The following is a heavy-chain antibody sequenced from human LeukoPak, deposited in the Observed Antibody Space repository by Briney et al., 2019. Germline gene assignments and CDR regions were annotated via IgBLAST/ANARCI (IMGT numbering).Heavy chain of an antibody. CDR1: GGSISSSNW. Sequence: SGTLSLTCAVSGGSISSSNWWSWVRQPPGKGLEWIGEIYHSRSTNYNPSLKSRVTISVDKSKNQFSLKLSSVTAADTAVYYCARSGGDSGSYTDAFDIWGQGTMVTVSS. J-gene: IGHJ3*02. CDR3: ARSGGDSGSYTDAFDI. CDR2: IYHSRST. V-gene: IGHV4-4*02. D-gene: IGHD1-26*01.